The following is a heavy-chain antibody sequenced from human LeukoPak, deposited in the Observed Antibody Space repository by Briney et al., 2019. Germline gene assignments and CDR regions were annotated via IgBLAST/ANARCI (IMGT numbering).Heavy chain of an antibody. Sequence: GGSLRLSCVASCFSFDNAWMRWVRQAPGKGLEWVGRIGSKTDGGATDYAAPVKGRSTISRDDSESTLYLQINSLKSEDTAVYDCTKDRISITWYPGNWGQGTLVTVSS. CDR1: CFSFDNAW. CDR3: TKDRISITWYPGN. D-gene: IGHD6-13*01. CDR2: IGSKTDGGAT. J-gene: IGHJ4*02. V-gene: IGHV3-15*04.